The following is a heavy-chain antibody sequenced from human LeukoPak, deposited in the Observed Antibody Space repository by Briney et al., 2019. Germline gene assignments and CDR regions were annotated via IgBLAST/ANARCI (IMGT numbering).Heavy chain of an antibody. Sequence: GASVKVSCKASGYTFTSYAMNWVRQAPGQGHEWMGWINTNTGNPTYAQGFTGRFVFSLDTSVGTAYLQISSLKAEDTAVYYCARDWKYLTPYSSSHSHLDYWGQGALVTVSS. CDR1: GYTFTSYA. J-gene: IGHJ4*02. V-gene: IGHV7-4-1*02. CDR2: INTNTGNP. CDR3: ARDWKYLTPYSSSHSHLDY. D-gene: IGHD6-13*01.